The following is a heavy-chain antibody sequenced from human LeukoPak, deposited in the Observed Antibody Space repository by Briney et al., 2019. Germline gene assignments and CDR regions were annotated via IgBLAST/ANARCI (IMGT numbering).Heavy chain of an antibody. CDR2: INPNSGGT. V-gene: IGHV1-2*04. CDR1: GYTFTGYY. Sequence: GASVKVSCTASGYTFTGYYMHWVRQAPGQGLEWMGWINPNSGGTNYAQKFQGWVTMTRDTSISTAYMELSRLRSDDTAVYYCARASYYYDSSGYYPPFDYWGQGTLVTVSS. J-gene: IGHJ4*02. D-gene: IGHD3-22*01. CDR3: ARASYYYDSSGYYPPFDY.